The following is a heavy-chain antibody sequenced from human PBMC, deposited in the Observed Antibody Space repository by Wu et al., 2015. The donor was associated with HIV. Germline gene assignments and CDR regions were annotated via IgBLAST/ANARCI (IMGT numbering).Heavy chain of an antibody. CDR1: GYTFTGYY. CDR3: ARDTGNRIYLSPPSYYMDV. V-gene: IGHV1-2*02. CDR2: INPNSGGT. D-gene: IGHD2/OR15-2a*01. J-gene: IGHJ6*03. Sequence: QVQLVQSGAEVKKPGASVKVSCKASGYTFTGYYIHWVRQAPGQGLEWMGWINPNSGGTNYAQKFQARVTMTRDTSISTAYMELSRLRSDDTAVYYCARDTGNRIYLSPPSYYMDVWDKGTTVTVSS.